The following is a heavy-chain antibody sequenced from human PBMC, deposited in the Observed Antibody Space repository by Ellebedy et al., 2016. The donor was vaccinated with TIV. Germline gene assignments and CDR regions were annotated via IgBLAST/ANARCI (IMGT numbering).Heavy chain of an antibody. CDR2: ISTSGRTI. Sequence: GESLKISCAASGFTFSDYYTSWIRQAPGKGLEWVSYISTSGRTIYYADSVKGRFTISRDNAKNSLYLQMKSLRAEDTAVYYCARDARFIDQQHNWFDPWGQGTLVTVSS. J-gene: IGHJ5*02. D-gene: IGHD2-2*01. CDR3: ARDARFIDQQHNWFDP. V-gene: IGHV3-11*01. CDR1: GFTFSDYY.